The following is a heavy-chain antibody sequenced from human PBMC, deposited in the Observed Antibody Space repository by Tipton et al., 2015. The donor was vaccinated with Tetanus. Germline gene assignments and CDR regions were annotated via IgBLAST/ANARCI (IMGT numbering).Heavy chain of an antibody. Sequence: SLRLSCAASGFTFSSYAMSWVRQAPGKGLEWVSAISGSGGSTYYADSVKGRFTISRDNSKNTLYLQMNSLRAEDTAVYYCANADLWGGYGDYYYYGMDVWGQGTTVTVSS. D-gene: IGHD4-17*01. CDR1: GFTFSSYA. CDR2: ISGSGGST. J-gene: IGHJ6*02. V-gene: IGHV3-23*01. CDR3: ANADLWGGYGDYYYYGMDV.